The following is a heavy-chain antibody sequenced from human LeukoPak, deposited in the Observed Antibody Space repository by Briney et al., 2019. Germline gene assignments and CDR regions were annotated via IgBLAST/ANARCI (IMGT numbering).Heavy chain of an antibody. CDR1: GYSFTSYW. CDR2: IYPGDSDT. CDR3: AGWGYDILTGYTSDAFDI. J-gene: IGHJ3*02. V-gene: IGHV5-51*01. Sequence: GESLKISCKGSGYSFTSYWIGWVRQMPGKGLEWMGIIYPGDSDTRYSPSFQGQVTISADKSISTAYLQWSSLKASDTAMYYCAGWGYDILTGYTSDAFDIWGKGTTVTVSS. D-gene: IGHD3-9*01.